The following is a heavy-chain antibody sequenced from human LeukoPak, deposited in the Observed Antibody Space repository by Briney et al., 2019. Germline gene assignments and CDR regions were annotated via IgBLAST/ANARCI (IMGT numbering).Heavy chain of an antibody. J-gene: IGHJ6*02. CDR1: GASISSYY. D-gene: IGHD6-25*01. Sequence: SETLSLTCTVSGASISSYYWSWIRQPPGKGLEWIGYIYCSGSTNYNPSLKSRVSISVDTSKNQFSLNLSSVTAADTAVYYCARHGGAKGGYYYYYGMDVWGQGTTVTVSS. V-gene: IGHV4-59*08. CDR2: IYCSGST. CDR3: ARHGGAKGGYYYYYGMDV.